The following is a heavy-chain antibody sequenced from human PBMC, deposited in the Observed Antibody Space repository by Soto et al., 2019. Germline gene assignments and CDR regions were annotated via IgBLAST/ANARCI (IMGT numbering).Heavy chain of an antibody. CDR1: GYTFTSYY. J-gene: IGHJ4*02. CDR3: ARVPGGWYEVFDY. D-gene: IGHD6-19*01. Sequence: QVQLVQSGAEVKKPGASVKVSCKASGYTFTSYYMHWVRQAPGQGLEWRGIINPSGGSTSYAQKFQGRGTMTRDTSTSTIYLELSSLRSEDTAVYYCARVPGGWYEVFDYWGQGTLVTVSS. CDR2: INPSGGST. V-gene: IGHV1-46*01.